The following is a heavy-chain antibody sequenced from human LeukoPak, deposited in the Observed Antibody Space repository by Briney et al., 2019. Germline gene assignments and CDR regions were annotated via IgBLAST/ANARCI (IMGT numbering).Heavy chain of an antibody. V-gene: IGHV1-2*02. CDR2: INPNSGGT. Sequence: ASVKVSCKASGYTFTGYYMHWVRQAPGQGLEWMGWINPNSGGTNCAQKFQGRVTMTRDTSISTAYMELSRLRSDDTAVYYCARDLVSGLPQFQHWGQGTLVTVSS. J-gene: IGHJ1*01. D-gene: IGHD3-9*01. CDR1: GYTFTGYY. CDR3: ARDLVSGLPQFQH.